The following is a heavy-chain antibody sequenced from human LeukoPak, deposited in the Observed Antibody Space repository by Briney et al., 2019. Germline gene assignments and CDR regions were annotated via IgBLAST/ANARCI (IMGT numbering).Heavy chain of an antibody. Sequence: GASLRLSCAASGYTFSSYSINWVGQAPGKGLEWVSSISVGSNYIYYADSVRGRFSISRDDARNSPYLQMDSLRGDDTAVYYCARLRRNSDRSGYYYYYDYWGQGTLVTVSS. D-gene: IGHD3-22*01. CDR3: ARLRRNSDRSGYYYYYDY. J-gene: IGHJ4*02. CDR2: ISVGSNYI. V-gene: IGHV3-21*01. CDR1: GYTFSSYS.